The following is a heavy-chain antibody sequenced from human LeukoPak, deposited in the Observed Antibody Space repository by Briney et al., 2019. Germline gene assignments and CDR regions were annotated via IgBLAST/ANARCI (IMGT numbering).Heavy chain of an antibody. Sequence: SETLSLTCTVSGGSISSSSYYWGWIRQPPGKGLEWIGSIYYSGSTYYNPSLKSRVTISIDTSKNQFSLKPSSVTAADTAVYYCASLLTGYLGNWFDPWGQGTLVTVSS. V-gene: IGHV4-39*07. CDR3: ASLLTGYLGNWFDP. CDR2: IYYSGST. J-gene: IGHJ5*02. D-gene: IGHD3-9*01. CDR1: GGSISSSSYY.